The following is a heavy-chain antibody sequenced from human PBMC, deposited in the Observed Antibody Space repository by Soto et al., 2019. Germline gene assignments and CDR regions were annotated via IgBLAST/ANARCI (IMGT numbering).Heavy chain of an antibody. V-gene: IGHV1-69*12. CDR1: GGTFSSYA. D-gene: IGHD3-16*02. CDR3: SRARTSSFPVGGTFHP. J-gene: IGHJ5*02. CDR2: IIPIFGTG. Sequence: QVQLVQSGAEVKKPGSSVKVSCKASGGTFSSYAISWVRQAPGQGLEWMGGIIPIFGTGNYAQKFQGRVTMTAAEATSTADMERSSLRSEDTAVYYCSRARTSSFPVGGTFHPWGQGTLVTVSS.